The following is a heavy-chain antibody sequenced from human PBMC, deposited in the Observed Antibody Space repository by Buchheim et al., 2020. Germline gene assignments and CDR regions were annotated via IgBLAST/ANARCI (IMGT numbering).Heavy chain of an antibody. CDR1: GGTFSSYT. V-gene: IGHV1-69*08. Sequence: QVQLVQSGAEVKKPGSSVKVSCKASGGTFSSYTISWVRQAPGQGLEWMGRIIPILGIANYAQKFQGRVTITADKSTSTAYMELSSLRSEDTAVYYCARDTYSGSWYGGNNWFDPWGQGTL. D-gene: IGHD6-13*01. CDR2: IIPILGIA. CDR3: ARDTYSGSWYGGNNWFDP. J-gene: IGHJ5*02.